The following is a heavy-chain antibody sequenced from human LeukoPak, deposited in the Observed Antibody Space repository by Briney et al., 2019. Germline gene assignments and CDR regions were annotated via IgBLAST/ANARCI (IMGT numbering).Heavy chain of an antibody. V-gene: IGHV3-21*01. D-gene: IGHD1-20*01. CDR3: VRDHPYNWTPLDY. CDR2: ISSSSSYI. Sequence: GGSLRLSCAASGFTFSSYSMNWVRQAPGKGLEWVSSISSSSSYIYYADSVKGRFTISRDNAENSLYLQMNSLRAEDTAVYYCVRDHPYNWTPLDYWGQGTLVTVSS. J-gene: IGHJ4*02. CDR1: GFTFSSYS.